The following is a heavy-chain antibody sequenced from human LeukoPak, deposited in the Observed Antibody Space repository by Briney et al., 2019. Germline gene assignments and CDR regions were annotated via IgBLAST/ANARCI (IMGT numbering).Heavy chain of an antibody. CDR1: GFTFSSYA. D-gene: IGHD6-13*01. J-gene: IGHJ1*01. CDR3: AKGPYSSSQKYFQH. Sequence: GGSLRLSCAASGFTFSSYAMSWVRQAPGKGLEWVSDISGSGGNTYYADSVKGRFTISRDNSKNTLYLQMNSLRAGDTAVYYCAKGPYSSSQKYFQHWGQGTLVTVSS. CDR2: ISGSGGNT. V-gene: IGHV3-23*01.